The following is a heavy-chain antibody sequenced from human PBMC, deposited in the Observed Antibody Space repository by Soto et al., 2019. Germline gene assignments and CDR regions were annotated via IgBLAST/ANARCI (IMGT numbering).Heavy chain of an antibody. CDR3: AKDQGIAASHGID. J-gene: IGHJ3*01. CDR2: ISNDGSDK. Sequence: QVQLVESGGGVVQPGRSLRLSCAASGFTFNNYGMHWVRQAPGKGLEWVAVISNDGSDKYYADSVKGRLTISRDNSKNTVYLQMNSLRAEDTAVYHCAKDQGIAASHGIDWGQGTMVTVSS. D-gene: IGHD6-13*01. V-gene: IGHV3-30*18. CDR1: GFTFNNYG.